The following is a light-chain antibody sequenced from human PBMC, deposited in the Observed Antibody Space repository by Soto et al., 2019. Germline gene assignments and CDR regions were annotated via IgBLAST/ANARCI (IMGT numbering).Light chain of an antibody. V-gene: IGLV1-44*01. CDR1: TSNIGSNT. CDR2: SNN. CDR3: AAWDDSLNGFYV. Sequence: QSVLTQPPSASGTPGQGVTISCSGSTSNIGSNTVNWYQQLPGTAPKLLIYSNNQRPSGVPDRFSGSKSGTSASLAISGLQSEGEADYYCAAWDDSLNGFYVFGTGTKVTVL. J-gene: IGLJ1*01.